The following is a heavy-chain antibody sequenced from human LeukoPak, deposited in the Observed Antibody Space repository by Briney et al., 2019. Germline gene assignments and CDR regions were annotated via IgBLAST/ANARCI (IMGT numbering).Heavy chain of an antibody. D-gene: IGHD3-10*01. V-gene: IGHV3-30*14. J-gene: IGHJ4*02. Sequence: GGSLRLSCAASGFTFSSYAMHWVRQAPGKGLEWVAVISYDGSNKYYADSVKGRFTISRDNSKNTLFLQMNSLRAGDTAVYYCARGTVTMVDYWGQGTLVTVSS. CDR3: ARGTVTMVDY. CDR1: GFTFSSYA. CDR2: ISYDGSNK.